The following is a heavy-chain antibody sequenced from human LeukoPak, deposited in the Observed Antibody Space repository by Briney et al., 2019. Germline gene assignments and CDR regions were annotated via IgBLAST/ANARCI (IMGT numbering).Heavy chain of an antibody. CDR1: GGSISSYY. Sequence: PSETLSLTCTVSGGSISSYYWSWIRQPAGKGLEWIGRIYTSGSTNYNPSLKSRVTMSVDTSKNQFSLKLSSVTAADTAVYYCARDRVGSTIFGVVITGYYYYGMDVWGQGTTVTVSS. D-gene: IGHD3-3*01. V-gene: IGHV4-4*07. CDR2: IYTSGST. CDR3: ARDRVGSTIFGVVITGYYYYGMDV. J-gene: IGHJ6*02.